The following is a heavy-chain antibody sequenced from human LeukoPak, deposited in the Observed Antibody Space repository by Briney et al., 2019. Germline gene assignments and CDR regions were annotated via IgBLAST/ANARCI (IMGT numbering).Heavy chain of an antibody. Sequence: GGSLRLSCAASGFSFSSFGMGWVRQGPGKGLEWVSSIGTTGAGTNYADSVKGRFTISRDNSKNTLYLQMNSLRAEDTAVYYCAKGDGIYSFDYWGQGTLVTVSS. CDR2: IGTTGAGT. CDR3: AKGDGIYSFDY. J-gene: IGHJ4*02. V-gene: IGHV3-23*01. CDR1: GFSFSSFG. D-gene: IGHD1-26*01.